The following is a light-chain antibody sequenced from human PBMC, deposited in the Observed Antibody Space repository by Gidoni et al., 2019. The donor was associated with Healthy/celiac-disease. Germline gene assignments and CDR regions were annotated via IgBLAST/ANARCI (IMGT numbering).Light chain of an antibody. Sequence: EIVFTQSPATLSVSPGERATLSCRASQSVSSYLAWYQPKPGQAPRLLIYDASNRATGIPARFSGSGSGTDFTLTISSLEPEDFAVYYCQQRSNWPRTFGQGTKVEIK. CDR1: QSVSSY. CDR2: DAS. V-gene: IGKV3-11*01. J-gene: IGKJ1*01. CDR3: QQRSNWPRT.